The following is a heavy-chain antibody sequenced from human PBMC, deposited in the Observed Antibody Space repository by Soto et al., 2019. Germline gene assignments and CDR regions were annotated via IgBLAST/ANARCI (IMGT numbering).Heavy chain of an antibody. D-gene: IGHD6-19*01. V-gene: IGHV3-30-3*01. CDR3: ARDFSLDSSGWYRAVGMDV. CDR2: ISYDGSNK. Sequence: PGGSLRLSCAASGFTFSSYAMHWVRQAPGKGMEGVAVISYDGSNKYYADTVKGRFTISRDNSKNTLYLQMNSLRAEDTAVYYCARDFSLDSSGWYRAVGMDVWGQGTTVTVSS. J-gene: IGHJ6*02. CDR1: GFTFSSYA.